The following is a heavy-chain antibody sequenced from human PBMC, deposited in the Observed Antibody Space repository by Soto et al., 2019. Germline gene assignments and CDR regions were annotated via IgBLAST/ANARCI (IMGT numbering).Heavy chain of an antibody. J-gene: IGHJ6*03. D-gene: IGHD6-19*01. V-gene: IGHV2-5*02. Sequence: QITLKESGPTLVNPTEPLTLTCSVSGFSLFSSGVAVGWVRQPPGKALEWLGIIYWDDDKRYSPALKTRLTITRDTSKNQVVLRMTNMDPVDTATYYCAHSLSLSVARPLFFYYYMDVWGDGTTVTVSS. CDR2: IYWDDDK. CDR1: GFSLFSSGVA. CDR3: AHSLSLSVARPLFFYYYMDV.